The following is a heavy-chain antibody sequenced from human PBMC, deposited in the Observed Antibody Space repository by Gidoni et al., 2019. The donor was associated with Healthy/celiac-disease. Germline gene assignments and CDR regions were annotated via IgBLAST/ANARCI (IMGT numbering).Heavy chain of an antibody. CDR2: IYTSGST. D-gene: IGHD6-19*01. J-gene: IGHJ4*02. V-gene: IGHV4-61*02. CDR1: GGSISSENYY. CDR3: ARAIAVAGISEFDY. Sequence: QVQLQESGPGLVKPSQTLSLTCTVSGGSISSENYYWSWIRQPAGKGLEWIGRIYTSGSTNYNPSLKSRVTISVDTSKNQFSLKLSSVTAADTAVYYCARAIAVAGISEFDYWGQGTLVTVS.